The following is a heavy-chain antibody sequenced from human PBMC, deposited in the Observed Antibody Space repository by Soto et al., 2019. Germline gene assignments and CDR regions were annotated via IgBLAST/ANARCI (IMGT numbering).Heavy chain of an antibody. CDR1: GGSISSSSYY. CDR2: IYYSGST. CDR3: ARQPQYNWNYWFDP. V-gene: IGHV4-39*01. D-gene: IGHD1-7*01. Sequence: SETLSLTCTVSGGSISSSSYYWGWIRQPPGKGLEWIGSIYYSGSTYYNPSLKSRATISVDTSKNQFSLKLSSVTAADTAVYYCARQPQYNWNYWFDPWGQGTLVTVSS. J-gene: IGHJ5*02.